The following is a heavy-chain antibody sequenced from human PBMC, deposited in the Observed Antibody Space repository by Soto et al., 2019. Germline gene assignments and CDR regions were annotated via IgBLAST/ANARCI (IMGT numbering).Heavy chain of an antibody. CDR2: IYSGGST. CDR3: ARRARYCSGGSCYRNWFDP. Sequence: GGSLRLSCAASGFTVSSNYMSWVRQAPGKGLEWVSVIYSGGSTYYADSVKGRFTISRHNSKSTLYLQMNSLRAEDTAVYYCARRARYCSGGSCYRNWFDPWGQGTLVTVS. CDR1: GFTVSSNY. V-gene: IGHV3-53*04. D-gene: IGHD2-15*01. J-gene: IGHJ5*02.